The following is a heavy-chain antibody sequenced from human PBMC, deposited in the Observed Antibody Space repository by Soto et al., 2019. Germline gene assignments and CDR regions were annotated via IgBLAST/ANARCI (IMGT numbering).Heavy chain of an antibody. Sequence: QVQLVQSGAEVKKPGASVKVSCKASGYTFTSHDINWMRQTTGQGLEWMGWMNPNSGHTNSAQKFQGRATRPRDPSINTANMEWTNLGSGDTAIYTGGGDMSPPGGRGPLVPVS. CDR3: GGDMSPP. J-gene: IGHJ5*02. D-gene: IGHD3-9*01. CDR1: GYTFTSHD. CDR2: MNPNSGHT. V-gene: IGHV1-8*01.